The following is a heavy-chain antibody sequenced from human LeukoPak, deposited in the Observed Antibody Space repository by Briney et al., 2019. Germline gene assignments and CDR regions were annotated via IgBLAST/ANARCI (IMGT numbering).Heavy chain of an antibody. CDR3: AKDLGSSWSFDY. CDR2: IYSGGST. V-gene: IGHV3-53*01. J-gene: IGHJ4*02. Sequence: GRSLRLSCAASGFTVSSNYMSWVRQAPGKVLEWVSVIYSGGSTYYADSVKGRFTISRDNSKNTLYLQMNSLRAEDTAVYYCAKDLGSSWSFDYWGQGTLVTVSS. D-gene: IGHD6-13*01. CDR1: GFTVSSNY.